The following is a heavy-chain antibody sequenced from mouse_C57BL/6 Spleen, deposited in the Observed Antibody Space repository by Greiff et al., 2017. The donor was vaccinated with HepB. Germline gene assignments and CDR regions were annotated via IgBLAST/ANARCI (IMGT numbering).Heavy chain of an antibody. CDR1: GYTFTSYW. Sequence: QVQLQQPGAELVKPGASVKLSCKASGYTFTSYWMQWVKQRPGQGLEWIGEIDPSDSYTNYNQKFKGKATLTVDTSSSTAYMQLSSLTSEDSAVYYCARFGDSSAWFAYWGPGTLVTVSA. CDR3: ARFGDSSAWFAY. V-gene: IGHV1-50*01. D-gene: IGHD3-2*01. CDR2: IDPSDSYT. J-gene: IGHJ3*01.